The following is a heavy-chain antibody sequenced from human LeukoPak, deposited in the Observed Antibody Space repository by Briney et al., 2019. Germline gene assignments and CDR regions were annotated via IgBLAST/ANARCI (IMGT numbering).Heavy chain of an antibody. D-gene: IGHD3-22*01. CDR2: IYYSGST. V-gene: IGHV4-59*12. CDR3: ARVCQYYYDSSGYGTFDI. CDR1: GGSISSYY. Sequence: PSETLSLTCTVSGGSISSYYWSWIRQPPGKGLEWIGYIYYSGSTYYNPSLKSRVTISVDTSKNQFSLKLSSVTAADTAVYYCARVCQYYYDSSGYGTFDIWGQGTMVTVSS. J-gene: IGHJ3*02.